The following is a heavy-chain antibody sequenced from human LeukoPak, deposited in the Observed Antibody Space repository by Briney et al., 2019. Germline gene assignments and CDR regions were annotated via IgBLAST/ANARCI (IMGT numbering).Heavy chain of an antibody. CDR3: ARELGSGWPFDY. CDR1: GGSFSGYY. J-gene: IGHJ4*02. D-gene: IGHD6-19*01. V-gene: IGHV4-34*01. CDR2: INHSGST. Sequence: SETLSLTCAVYGGSFSGYYWSWIRQPPGKGLEWIGEINHSGSTNYNPSLKSRVTISVDTSKNQFSLKLSSVTAADTAVYYCARELGSGWPFDYWGQGTLVTVSS.